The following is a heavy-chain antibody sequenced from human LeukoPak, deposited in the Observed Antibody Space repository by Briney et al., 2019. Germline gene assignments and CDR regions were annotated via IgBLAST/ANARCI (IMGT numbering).Heavy chain of an antibody. CDR3: SRLWFGGEGQ. D-gene: IGHD3-10*01. V-gene: IGHV4-34*01. CDR2: INHSGST. CDR1: GGSFSGYY. J-gene: IGHJ4*02. Sequence: SETLSLTCAVYGGSFSGYYWSWIRQPPGKGLEWIGEINHSGSTNYNPSLTSRVTIPVDTSKNQVALTVSSVAAADTAVYYCSRLWFGGEGQWGGGTLVTVSS.